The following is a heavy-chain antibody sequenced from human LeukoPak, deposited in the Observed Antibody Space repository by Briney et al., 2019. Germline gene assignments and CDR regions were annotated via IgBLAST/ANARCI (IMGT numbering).Heavy chain of an antibody. V-gene: IGHV3-23*01. CDR1: GFTFSSYA. D-gene: IGHD5-18*01. CDR2: ISGSGGST. CDR3: AKDRDIQLWLLFDY. J-gene: IGHJ4*02. Sequence: GGSLRPSCAASGFTFSSYAMSWVRQAPGKGLEWVSAISGSGGSTYYADSVKGRFTISRDNSKNTLYLQMNSLRAEDTAVYYCAKDRDIQLWLLFDYWGQGTLVTVSS.